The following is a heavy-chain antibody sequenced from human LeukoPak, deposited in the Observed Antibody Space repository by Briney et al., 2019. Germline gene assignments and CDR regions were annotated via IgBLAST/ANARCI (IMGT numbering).Heavy chain of an antibody. Sequence: SETLSLTCAVSGGSISSGGYSWSWIRQPPGKGLEWIGYIYHSGSTYYNPPLKSRVTISVDTSKNQFSLKLSSVTAADTAVYYCAGADSSGWDINYWGQGTLVTVSS. J-gene: IGHJ4*02. CDR1: GGSISSGGYS. CDR2: IYHSGST. D-gene: IGHD6-19*01. V-gene: IGHV4-30-2*01. CDR3: AGADSSGWDINY.